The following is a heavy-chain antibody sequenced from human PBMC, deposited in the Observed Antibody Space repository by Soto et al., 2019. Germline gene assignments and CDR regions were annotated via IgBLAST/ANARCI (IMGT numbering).Heavy chain of an antibody. Sequence: PGGSLRLSCAASGFTFSSYGMHWVRQAPGKGLEWVAVIWYDGSNKYYADSVKGRFTTSRDNSKNTLYLQMNSLRAEDTAVYYCARDTSDYYDSSGSLDYWGQGTLVTVSS. CDR3: ARDTSDYYDSSGSLDY. J-gene: IGHJ4*02. CDR2: IWYDGSNK. D-gene: IGHD3-22*01. V-gene: IGHV3-33*01. CDR1: GFTFSSYG.